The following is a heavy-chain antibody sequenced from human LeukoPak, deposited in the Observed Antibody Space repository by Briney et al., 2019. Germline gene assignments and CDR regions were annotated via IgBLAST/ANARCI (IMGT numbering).Heavy chain of an antibody. Sequence: GGSLRLSCADSGFTFSSYSMNWVRQAPGKGLEWVSYISSSSGSITYYADSVKGRFTISRDNAKNSLYLRMNSLRAEDTALYYCARACGSYYYYYYYYYMDVWGKGTTVTVSS. V-gene: IGHV3-48*04. CDR2: ISSSSGSIT. D-gene: IGHD1-26*01. J-gene: IGHJ6*03. CDR1: GFTFSSYS. CDR3: ARACGSYYYYYYYYYMDV.